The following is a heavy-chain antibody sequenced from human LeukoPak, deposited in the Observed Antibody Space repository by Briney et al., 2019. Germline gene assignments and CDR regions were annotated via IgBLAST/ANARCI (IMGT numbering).Heavy chain of an antibody. V-gene: IGHV3-21*05. J-gene: IGHJ4*02. CDR2: IDSGSDDI. D-gene: IGHD5-18*01. CDR1: GFSFSLYA. Sequence: PGGSLRLSCAASGFSFSLYAMNWFRQAPGRGLEWISYIDSGSDDILHADSVRGRFAISRDNAKNTLYLEMNSLRAEDTAVYYCARDTYRPQLIDSWGQGTLVTVSS. CDR3: ARDTYRPQLIDS.